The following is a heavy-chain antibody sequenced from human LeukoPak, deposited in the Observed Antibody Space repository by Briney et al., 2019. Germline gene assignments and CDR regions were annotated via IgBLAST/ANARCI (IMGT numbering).Heavy chain of an antibody. CDR1: GFTFSSYD. Sequence: QAGGSLRLSCAASGFTFSSYDMHWVRQATGKGLEWVSAIGTAGDTYYPGSVKGRFTISRENAKNSLYLQMNNLRAGDTAVYYCARGLRYRFDPWGQGTLVTVSS. J-gene: IGHJ5*02. V-gene: IGHV3-13*01. D-gene: IGHD5-12*01. CDR3: ARGLRYRFDP. CDR2: IGTAGDT.